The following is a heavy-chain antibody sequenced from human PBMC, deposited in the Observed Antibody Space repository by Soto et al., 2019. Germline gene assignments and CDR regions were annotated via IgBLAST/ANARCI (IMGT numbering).Heavy chain of an antibody. Sequence: GGSLRLSCAASGFTFSDYYMSWIRQAPGKGLEWVSYISSSGSTIYYADSVKGRFTISRDNAKNSLYLQMNSLRAEDTAVYYCARTTQLWSKGSDYFDYWGQGTLVTVSS. CDR3: ARTTQLWSKGSDYFDY. CDR2: ISSSGSTI. CDR1: GFTFSDYY. D-gene: IGHD5-18*01. J-gene: IGHJ4*02. V-gene: IGHV3-11*01.